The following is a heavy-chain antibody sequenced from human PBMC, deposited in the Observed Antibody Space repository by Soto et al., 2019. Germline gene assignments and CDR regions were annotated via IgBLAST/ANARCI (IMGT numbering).Heavy chain of an antibody. CDR1: GDSVSSNSAA. V-gene: IGHV6-1*01. J-gene: IGHJ4*02. Sequence: QTLSLTCGISGDSVSSNSAAWNWLRQSPSRGLEWLGRTYYRSKWYNDYAVSVESRITNNPDTSKNHFSLQLNFVTPEDTAVYFCARGEQYSGRIFDYWGQGTLVTVSS. CDR3: ARGEQYSGRIFDY. D-gene: IGHD1-26*01. CDR2: TYYRSKWYN.